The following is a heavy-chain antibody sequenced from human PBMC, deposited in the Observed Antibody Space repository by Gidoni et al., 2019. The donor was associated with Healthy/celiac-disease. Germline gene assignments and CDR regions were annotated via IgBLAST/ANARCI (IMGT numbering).Heavy chain of an antibody. CDR1: GFTFSDYY. J-gene: IGHJ6*02. CDR3: ARGGIVATILNYYYYYGMDV. D-gene: IGHD5-12*01. V-gene: IGHV3-11*01. Sequence: QVQLLESGGGLVKPGGSLRLSCAASGFTFSDYYMSWIRQATGKGLEWVSYISSSGSTIYYADSVKGRFTISRDNAKNSLYLQMNSLRAEDTAVYYCARGGIVATILNYYYYYGMDVWGQGTTVTVSS. CDR2: ISSSGSTI.